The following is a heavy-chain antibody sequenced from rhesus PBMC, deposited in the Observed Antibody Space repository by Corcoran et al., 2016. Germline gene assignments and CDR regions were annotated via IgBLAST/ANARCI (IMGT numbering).Heavy chain of an antibody. J-gene: IGHJ2*01. Sequence: QVQLQESGPVLVKPSEPLSLTFAVSGGSFSSSWWSWIRQPTVKGLEWIGEINGNSGSTNYNPSLKSRVTISKDASKNQFSLKLSYVTDADTAVHYCASNYGNYWYFDLWGPGTPITISS. D-gene: IGHD4-35*01. CDR2: INGNSGST. CDR3: ASNYGNYWYFDL. CDR1: GGSFSSSW. V-gene: IGHV4-80*01.